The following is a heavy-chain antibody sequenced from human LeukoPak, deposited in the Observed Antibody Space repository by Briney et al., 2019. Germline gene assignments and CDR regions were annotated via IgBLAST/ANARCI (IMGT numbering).Heavy chain of an antibody. Sequence: SETLSLTCTVSGGSISSGGYYWSWIRQPPGKGLEWIGYIYHSGSTYYNPSLKSRVTISVDRSKNQFSLKLSSVTAADTAVYYCARANDFGSMDVWGKGTTVTVSS. V-gene: IGHV4-30-2*01. CDR2: IYHSGST. CDR1: GGSISSGGYY. D-gene: IGHD3-3*01. CDR3: ARANDFGSMDV. J-gene: IGHJ6*03.